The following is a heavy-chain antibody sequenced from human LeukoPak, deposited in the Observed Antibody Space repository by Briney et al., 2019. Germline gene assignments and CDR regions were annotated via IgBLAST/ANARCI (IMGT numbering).Heavy chain of an antibody. V-gene: IGHV3-49*03. CDR3: TRFDRWELPFDY. D-gene: IGHD1-26*01. CDR2: IRSKAYGGTT. J-gene: IGHJ4*02. CDR1: GFTFGDYA. Sequence: AGGSLRLSCTASGFTFGDYAMSWFRQAPGKGLEWVGFIRSKAYGGTTEYAASVKGRFTISRDDSKSIAYLQMNSPKTEDTAVYYCTRFDRWELPFDYWGQGTLVTVSS.